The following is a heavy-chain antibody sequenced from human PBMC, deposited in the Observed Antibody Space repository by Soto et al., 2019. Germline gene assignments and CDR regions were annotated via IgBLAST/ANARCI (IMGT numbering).Heavy chain of an antibody. CDR2: IIPILGIA. CDR1: GGTFSSYT. V-gene: IGHV1-69*02. D-gene: IGHD2-2*01. Sequence: QVQLVQSGAEVKKPGSSVKVSCKASGGTFSSYTISWVRQAPGQGLEWMGRIIPILGIANYAQKFQGRVRVTADKSTSTAYMELSRLRSEDTAVYYCARGDLYCSSTSCYGPTDYWGQGTLVTVSS. J-gene: IGHJ4*02. CDR3: ARGDLYCSSTSCYGPTDY.